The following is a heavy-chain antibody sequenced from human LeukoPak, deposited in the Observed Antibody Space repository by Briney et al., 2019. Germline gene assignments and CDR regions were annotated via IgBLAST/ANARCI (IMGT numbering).Heavy chain of an antibody. D-gene: IGHD2-2*01. J-gene: IGHJ3*02. CDR3: ARDCGLPAAPPLDDGFDI. CDR1: GGSISGGACY. Sequence: SETLSLTCTVSGGSISGGACYWSWIRQPPGRGLEWIGYIHHTRSTYYSPSLKSRVTISVDRSKNQFSLKLSSVIAADTAVYYCARDCGLPAAPPLDDGFDIWGQGTMVTVSS. CDR2: IHHTRST. V-gene: IGHV4-30-2*01.